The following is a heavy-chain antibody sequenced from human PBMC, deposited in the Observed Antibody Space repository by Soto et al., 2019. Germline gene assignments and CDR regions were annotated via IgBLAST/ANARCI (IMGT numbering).Heavy chain of an antibody. CDR3: ARAPPYYYDSSGYTYYFDY. D-gene: IGHD3-22*01. CDR1: GGSISSGSYY. V-gene: IGHV4-31*03. Sequence: LSLTCTVSGGSISSGSYYWNWIRQHPGKGLEWIGYIYYSGSTYYNSSPKSRVTISVDTSKNQFSLELSSVTAADTAVYYCARAPPYYYDSSGYTYYFDYWGQGTLVTVSS. CDR2: IYYSGST. J-gene: IGHJ4*02.